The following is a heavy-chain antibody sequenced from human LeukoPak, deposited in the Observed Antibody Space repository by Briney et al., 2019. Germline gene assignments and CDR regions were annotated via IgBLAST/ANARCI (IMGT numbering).Heavy chain of an antibody. Sequence: GGSLRLSCAASGFTFSSYGMHWVRQAPGKGLEWVAVISYDGSNKYYADSVKGRFTISRDNSKNTLYLQMNSLRAEDTAMYYCARDLDGSGSYHWFDPWGQGTLVTVSS. CDR2: ISYDGSNK. CDR1: GFTFSSYG. D-gene: IGHD3-10*01. CDR3: ARDLDGSGSYHWFDP. V-gene: IGHV3-30*03. J-gene: IGHJ5*02.